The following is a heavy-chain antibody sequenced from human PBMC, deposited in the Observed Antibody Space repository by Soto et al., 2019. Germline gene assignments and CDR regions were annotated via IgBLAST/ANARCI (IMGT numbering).Heavy chain of an antibody. J-gene: IGHJ5*02. Sequence: SETLSLTCSVSGGSISSYYWSWICQPPGKGLEWIGYIYYSGSTNYNPSLKSRVTISVDTSKNQFSLKLSSVTAADTAVYYCARLAIRFNWFDPWGQRTLVTVSS. V-gene: IGHV4-59*08. D-gene: IGHD2-21*01. CDR3: ARLAIRFNWFDP. CDR1: GGSISSYY. CDR2: IYYSGST.